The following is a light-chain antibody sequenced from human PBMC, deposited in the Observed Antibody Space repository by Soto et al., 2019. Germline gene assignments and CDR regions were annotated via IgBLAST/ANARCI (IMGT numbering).Light chain of an antibody. V-gene: IGKV3-20*01. CDR1: QSVSNNY. J-gene: IGKJ5*01. Sequence: EIVLTQSPGTLSLSPGERATLSCRASQSVSNNYLAWYQQKPGQAPRLLIYGASNRATGIPDRFSGSGSGTDFTLTISRLEPEDFATYYCQQYITYPITFGQGTRLEIK. CDR3: QQYITYPIT. CDR2: GAS.